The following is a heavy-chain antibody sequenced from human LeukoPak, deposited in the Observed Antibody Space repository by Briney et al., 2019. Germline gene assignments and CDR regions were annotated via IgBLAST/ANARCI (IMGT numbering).Heavy chain of an antibody. Sequence: GSLRLSCAASGFTFSSYGMHWVRQAPGKGLEWVAIKRYDGTNTYYADSLKGRFTISRDNSKNTLYLQMNSLRAEDTAVYYCARDLSGYTFDYWGQGTLVTVS. CDR3: ARDLSGYTFDY. CDR1: GFTFSSYG. D-gene: IGHD5-12*01. V-gene: IGHV3-30*02. J-gene: IGHJ4*02. CDR2: KRYDGTNT.